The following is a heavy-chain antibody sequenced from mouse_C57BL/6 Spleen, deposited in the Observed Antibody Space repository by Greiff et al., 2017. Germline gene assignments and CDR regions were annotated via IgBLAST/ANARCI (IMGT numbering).Heavy chain of an antibody. Sequence: EVKLVESGGGLVKPGGSLKLSCAASGFTFSSYAMSWVRQTPEKRLEWVATISDGGSYTYYPDNVKGRFTISRDNAKNNLFLQMSHLKSEDTAMYYCARARGSSYYALDYWGPGTSVTVSS. CDR2: ISDGGSYT. D-gene: IGHD1-1*01. CDR1: GFTFSSYA. CDR3: ARARGSSYYALDY. J-gene: IGHJ4*01. V-gene: IGHV5-4*03.